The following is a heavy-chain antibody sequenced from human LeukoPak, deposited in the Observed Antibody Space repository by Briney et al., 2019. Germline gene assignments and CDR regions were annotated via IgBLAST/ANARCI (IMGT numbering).Heavy chain of an antibody. CDR2: IYYSGST. CDR3: ARSYYYDYRQIDY. CDR1: GDSISTSSYY. V-gene: IGHV4-39*01. J-gene: IGHJ4*02. Sequence: SETLSLTCTVSGDSISTSSYYWGWIRQPPGKGLEWLGSIYYSGSTYYNPSLKSRVAISVDTSKNQFSLNLYSVTAADTAVFYCARSYYYDYRQIDYWGQGTLVTVS. D-gene: IGHD3-22*01.